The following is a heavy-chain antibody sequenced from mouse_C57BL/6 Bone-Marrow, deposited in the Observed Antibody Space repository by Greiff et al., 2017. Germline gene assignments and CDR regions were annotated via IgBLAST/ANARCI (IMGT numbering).Heavy chain of an antibody. Sequence: VQLQESGGGLVQPGGSLKLSCAASGITFSDYGMAWVRQAPRKGPEWVAFISNLAYSIYYADTVTGRFTISRENAKNTLYLEMSSLRSEDTAMYYCARDGAMDYWGQGTSVTVSS. J-gene: IGHJ4*01. V-gene: IGHV5-15*01. D-gene: IGHD2-3*01. CDR2: ISNLAYSI. CDR1: GITFSDYG. CDR3: ARDGAMDY.